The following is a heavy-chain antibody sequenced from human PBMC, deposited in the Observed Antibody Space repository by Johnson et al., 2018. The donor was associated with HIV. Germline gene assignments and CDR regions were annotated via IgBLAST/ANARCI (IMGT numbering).Heavy chain of an antibody. D-gene: IGHD3-3*01. V-gene: IGHV3-30*02. Sequence: QVQLVESGGGVVQPGGSLRLSCAASGFTFSSYGMHWVRQAPGKGLEWVAFIRYDGSNKYFAASVKGRFTISRDNSKNTLYLQMNSLRPEDTAVYYCAKEDSWRRAFDLWGQGTMVTVSS. J-gene: IGHJ3*01. CDR1: GFTFSSYG. CDR2: IRYDGSNK. CDR3: AKEDSWRRAFDL.